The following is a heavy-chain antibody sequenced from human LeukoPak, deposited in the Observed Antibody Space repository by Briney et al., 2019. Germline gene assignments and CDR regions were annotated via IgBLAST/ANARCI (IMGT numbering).Heavy chain of an antibody. Sequence: GGSLRLSCAVSGFTFSNYGMHWVRQAPGKGPEWVTFIRHDATTKYYADSVKGRFTISRDNSKNTLYLQMNSLRAEDTAVYYCASSTSTWEQQALVWGQGTLVTVSS. CDR2: IRHDATTK. CDR3: ASSTSTWEQQALV. J-gene: IGHJ1*01. CDR1: GFTFSNYG. D-gene: IGHD1-26*01. V-gene: IGHV3-30*02.